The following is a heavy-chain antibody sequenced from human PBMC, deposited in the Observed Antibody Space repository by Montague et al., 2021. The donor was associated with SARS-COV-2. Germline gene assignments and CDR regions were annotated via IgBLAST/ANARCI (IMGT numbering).Heavy chain of an antibody. CDR3: GRVFAPAGTFDF. Sequence: CAISGDSVSTNNTTWNWVRQSPSGDLEWLGRTYFRPKWYNDYAVSVKSRITINPDTSKNQFSLQLKSVTPTDTAIYFCGRVFAPAGTFDFWGQGTLVTVSS. V-gene: IGHV6-1*01. CDR2: TYFRPKWYN. D-gene: IGHD6-13*01. J-gene: IGHJ4*02. CDR1: GDSVSTNNTT.